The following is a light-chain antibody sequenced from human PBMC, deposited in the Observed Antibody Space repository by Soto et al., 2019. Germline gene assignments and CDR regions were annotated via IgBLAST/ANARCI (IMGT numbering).Light chain of an antibody. V-gene: IGKV3-11*01. CDR1: QSVSSY. CDR2: DAS. Sequence: EIVLTQSPATLSLSPGARATLSCRASQSVSSYLAWYQQKPGQAPRLLIYDASDRATGIPGRFSGSGSGTDFTHTISSLEPEDFAVYYCQQHSNWPPITFGQGTRLEIK. CDR3: QQHSNWPPIT. J-gene: IGKJ5*01.